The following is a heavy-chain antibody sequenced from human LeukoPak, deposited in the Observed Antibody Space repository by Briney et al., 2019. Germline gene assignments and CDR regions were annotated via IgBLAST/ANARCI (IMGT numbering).Heavy chain of an antibody. V-gene: IGHV3-7*03. CDR2: IKQEGSEK. Sequence: GGSLRLSCAVSGFTFSSYWMSWVRQAPGKGLEWVANIKQEGSEKTYEDSVKGRFTISRDNAQNSLYLQMNSLRAEDTAVYYCARVYSSTSGKNAFDIWGQGTMVTVSS. CDR3: ARVYSSTSGKNAFDI. J-gene: IGHJ3*02. CDR1: GFTFSSYW. D-gene: IGHD6-6*01.